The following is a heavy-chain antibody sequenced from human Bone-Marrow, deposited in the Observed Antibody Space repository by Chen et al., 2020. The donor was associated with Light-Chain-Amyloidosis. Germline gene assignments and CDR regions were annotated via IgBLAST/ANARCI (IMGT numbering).Heavy chain of an antibody. V-gene: IGHV4-31*02. D-gene: IGHD4-17*01. CDR1: SISSGXXX. CDR3: XXXXXXDYGDPXXYYYYMDV. CDR2: IYYSGST. J-gene: IGHJ6*03. Sequence: SISSGXXXWSWIRQHPGKGREWIGYIYYSGSTYYNPSLKSRXTISVDTSKNQFSLKXXSXXXXXXXXXXXXXXXXDYGDPXXYYYYMDVWGKGTTVTVSS.